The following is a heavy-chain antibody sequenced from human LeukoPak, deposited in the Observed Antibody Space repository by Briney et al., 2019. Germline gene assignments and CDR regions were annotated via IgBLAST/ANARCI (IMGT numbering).Heavy chain of an antibody. D-gene: IGHD2-15*01. V-gene: IGHV4-39*07. CDR1: GGSISSSSYY. Sequence: SETLSLTCTVSGGSISSSSYYWGWIRQPPGKGLEWIGSIYYSGSTYYNPSLKSRVTISVDTSKNQFSLKLSSVTAADTAVYYCARGPLVGVAATSPVDYWGQGTLVTVSS. CDR2: IYYSGST. CDR3: ARGPLVGVAATSPVDY. J-gene: IGHJ4*02.